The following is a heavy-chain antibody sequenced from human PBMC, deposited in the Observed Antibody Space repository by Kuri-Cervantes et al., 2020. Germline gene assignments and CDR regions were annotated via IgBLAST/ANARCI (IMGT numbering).Heavy chain of an antibody. CDR2: INHSGGT. CDR1: GYSLRSGSY. CDR3: AFSNYEPRFQY. Sequence: SQTLSLTCAVSGYSLRSGSYWGWIRQPPGKGLEWIGEINHSGGTNYNPSLKSRVTISVDTSKSQFSLKLRSVTAADTAVYYCAFSNYEPRFQYWGLGTLVTVSS. V-gene: IGHV4-38-2*01. D-gene: IGHD3-3*01. J-gene: IGHJ1*01.